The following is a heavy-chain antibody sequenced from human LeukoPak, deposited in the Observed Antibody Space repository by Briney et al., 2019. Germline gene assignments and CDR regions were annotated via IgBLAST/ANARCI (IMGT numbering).Heavy chain of an antibody. CDR1: GYTFTSYD. CDR2: MNPNSGNT. CDR3: ARDIEPMPVVPAAIDY. D-gene: IGHD2-2*02. Sequence: ASVKVSCKASGYTFTSYDINWVRQATGQGLEWMGWMNPNSGNTGYAQKFQGRVTMTRDTSTSTVYMELSSLRSEDTAVYYCARDIEPMPVVPAAIDYWGQGTLVTVSS. J-gene: IGHJ4*02. V-gene: IGHV1-8*02.